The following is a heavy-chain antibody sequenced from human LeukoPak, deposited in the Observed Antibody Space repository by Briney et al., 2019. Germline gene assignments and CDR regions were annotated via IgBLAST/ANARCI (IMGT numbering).Heavy chain of an antibody. CDR1: GGSISSSTYY. V-gene: IGHV4-39*07. D-gene: IGHD3-10*01. J-gene: IGHJ4*02. CDR2: IYYSGST. Sequence: SETLSLTCTVSGGSISSSTYYWGWIRQPPGKGLEWIGSIYYSGSTYYNPSLKSRVTISVDTSKNQFSLKLSSVTAADTAVYYCARVKGSGSHDYWGQGTLVTVSS. CDR3: ARVKGSGSHDY.